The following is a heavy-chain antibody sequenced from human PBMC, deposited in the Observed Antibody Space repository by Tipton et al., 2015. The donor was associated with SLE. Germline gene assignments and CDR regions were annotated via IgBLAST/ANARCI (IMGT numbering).Heavy chain of an antibody. CDR2: VHDSGRT. CDR3: ARDAWGLDYWYFDL. J-gene: IGHJ2*01. D-gene: IGHD7-27*01. Sequence: TLSLTCTVSGGSISRHYWSWIRQPPGKGLEWIGYVHDSGRTNSNPSLKSRVTISLDTSKNQFSLNLKSVTAADTAVYYCARDAWGLDYWYFDLWGRGTLVTVSS. V-gene: IGHV4-59*11. CDR1: GGSISRHY.